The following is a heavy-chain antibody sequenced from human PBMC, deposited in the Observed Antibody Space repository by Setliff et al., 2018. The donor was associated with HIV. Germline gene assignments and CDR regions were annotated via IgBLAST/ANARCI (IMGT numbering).Heavy chain of an antibody. Sequence: SETLSLTCTVSGGSISSSSYYWGWIRQPPGKGLEWIGEINHSGSTNYNPSLRSRVTISVDTSKNQFSLKLSSVTAADTAVYSCAKDRGQCFDLWGRGTLVTVSS. CDR3: AKDRGQCFDL. J-gene: IGHJ2*01. V-gene: IGHV4-39*07. CDR2: INHSGST. D-gene: IGHD3-10*01. CDR1: GGSISSSSYY.